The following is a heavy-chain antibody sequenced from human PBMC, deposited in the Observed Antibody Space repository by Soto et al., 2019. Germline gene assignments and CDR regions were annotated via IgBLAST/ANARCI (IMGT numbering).Heavy chain of an antibody. CDR2: ISNDGSHK. D-gene: IGHD4-4*01. CDR1: GFTFSTCG. Sequence: QVQLVESGGGVVQPGMSLRLSCAASGFTFSTCGIHWVRQAPGKGLEWVAVISNDGSHKYYGDSVKGRFTISRDNSKNTVCLQMNSLRPEDAAVYYCAKDVKDYNNYGCSYDYWGQGTLVTVSS. J-gene: IGHJ4*02. CDR3: AKDVKDYNNYGCSYDY. V-gene: IGHV3-30*18.